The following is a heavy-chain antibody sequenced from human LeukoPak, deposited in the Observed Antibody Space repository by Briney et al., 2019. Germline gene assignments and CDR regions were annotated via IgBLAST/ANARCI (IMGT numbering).Heavy chain of an antibody. J-gene: IGHJ4*02. CDR3: ARHNTIFGVIRH. CDR2: GDHSGGT. D-gene: IGHD3-3*01. Sequence: SETLSLTCAVYGGSFNGYYWSWIRQPPGKGLEWIGEGDHSGGTKYNPSLKSRVTISVDTSKNQFSLNLSSVTAADTAVYYCARHNTIFGVIRHWGQGTLVTVSS. V-gene: IGHV4-34*01. CDR1: GGSFNGYY.